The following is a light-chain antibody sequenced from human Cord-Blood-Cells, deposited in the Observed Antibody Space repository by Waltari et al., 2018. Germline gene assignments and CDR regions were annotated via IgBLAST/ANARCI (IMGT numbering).Light chain of an antibody. CDR3: SSYTSSSTLV. CDR2: EVR. Sequence: QSALTQPASVSGSPGPSITISCTGTSSDVGGYNYVSWYQQHPGKAPKLMIYEVRNRPSGVSNRFFGSKSGNTASLTISGLQAEDEADYYCSSYTSSSTLVFGTVTKVTVL. J-gene: IGLJ1*01. CDR1: SSDVGGYNY. V-gene: IGLV2-14*01.